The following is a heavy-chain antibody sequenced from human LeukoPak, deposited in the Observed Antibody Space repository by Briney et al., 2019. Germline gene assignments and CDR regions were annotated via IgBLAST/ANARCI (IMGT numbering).Heavy chain of an antibody. CDR2: INPTGGST. J-gene: IGHJ4*02. D-gene: IGHD6-6*01. CDR1: GYTFTSYY. CDR3: ARDDYRSSSGGFDY. Sequence: GASVKVSCKASGYTFTSYYMHWVRQAPGEGLEWMGIINPTGGSTSYAQKFQDRVTMTTDTSTSTAYMELRSLRSDDTAIYYCARDDYRSSSGGFDYWGQGTLVIVSS. V-gene: IGHV1-46*01.